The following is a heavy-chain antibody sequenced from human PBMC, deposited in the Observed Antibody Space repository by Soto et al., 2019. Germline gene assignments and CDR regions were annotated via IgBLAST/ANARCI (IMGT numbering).Heavy chain of an antibody. CDR2: ISAYDGNT. CDR1: GYTFSSYG. V-gene: IGHV1-18*01. CDR3: ARGGYYDSSGSRNYYYYGMNV. Sequence: QVQLVQSGGEVKKPGASVKISCKASGYTFSSYGISWVRQAPGQGLEWLGWISAYDGNTKYAQILQGRVFMTTDTSTKTAYRELRSLRSDDTAVYYCARGGYYDSSGSRNYYYYGMNVWGQGTSVTVSS. D-gene: IGHD3-22*01. J-gene: IGHJ6*02.